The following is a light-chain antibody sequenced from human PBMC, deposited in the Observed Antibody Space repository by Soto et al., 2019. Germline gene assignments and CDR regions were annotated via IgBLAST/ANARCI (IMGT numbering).Light chain of an antibody. CDR1: QSVSSN. J-gene: IGKJ1*01. V-gene: IGKV3-15*01. CDR2: DAS. CDR3: QQYKNWPRT. Sequence: EVVLTQSPVTLSLSPGERATLSCRASQSVSSNLAWYQQKPGQAPRLLIYDASTRATDIPARFSGSGSGTEFTLTISSLQSEDFAIYYCQQYKNWPRTFGQGTKVDI.